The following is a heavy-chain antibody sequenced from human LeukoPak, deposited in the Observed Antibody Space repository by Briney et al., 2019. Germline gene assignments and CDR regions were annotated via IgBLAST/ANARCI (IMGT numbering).Heavy chain of an antibody. CDR3: ASDRGSRADFPHY. CDR2: ISYDGSNK. J-gene: IGHJ4*02. V-gene: IGHV3-30-3*01. Sequence: GGSLRLSCAASGFTFSSYAMHWVRQAPGKGLEWVAVISYDGSNKYYADSVEGRFTISRDNSKNTLYLQMNSLRAEDTAVYYCASDRGSRADFPHYWGQGTLVTVSS. CDR1: GFTFSSYA. D-gene: IGHD2-2*01.